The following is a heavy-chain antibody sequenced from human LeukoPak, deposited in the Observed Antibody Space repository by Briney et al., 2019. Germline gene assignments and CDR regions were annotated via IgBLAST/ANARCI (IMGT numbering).Heavy chain of an antibody. Sequence: ASVKVSCKASGYTFIRPWMHWVRQAPGQGLEWMGVINPNGGTTIYAQKLQGRVTLTRDMSTSTLYMELSSLTSEDTAVYYCARDSSSSASWWFDPWGQGTLVTVSS. D-gene: IGHD6-6*01. CDR2: INPNGGTT. CDR3: ARDSSSSASWWFDP. J-gene: IGHJ5*02. CDR1: GYTFIRPW. V-gene: IGHV1-46*01.